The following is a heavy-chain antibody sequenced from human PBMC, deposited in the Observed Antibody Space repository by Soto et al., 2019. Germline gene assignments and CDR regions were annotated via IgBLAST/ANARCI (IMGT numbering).Heavy chain of an antibody. Sequence: QVQLVQSGAEVKKPGSSVKVSCKASGGTFSSYGISWVRQAPGQGLEWMGGIIPIIGTANYAQKFQGRVTITADESTSTAYMELSSLRSEDTAVDYCARPTYYDFWSGYQTGYYYYGMDVWGQGTTVTVSS. CDR1: GGTFSSYG. V-gene: IGHV1-69*12. J-gene: IGHJ6*02. CDR2: IIPIIGTA. CDR3: ARPTYYDFWSGYQTGYYYYGMDV. D-gene: IGHD3-3*01.